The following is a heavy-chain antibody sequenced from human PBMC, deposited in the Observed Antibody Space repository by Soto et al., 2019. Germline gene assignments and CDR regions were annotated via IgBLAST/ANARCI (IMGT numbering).Heavy chain of an antibody. J-gene: IGHJ4*02. D-gene: IGHD4-17*01. V-gene: IGHV1-69*10. CDR2: TIPELGTS. CDR3: VRTSMTRIDY. CDR1: GGFNNYA. Sequence: ASVKVSCKASGGFNNYAVSWVRQAPGQGLEWMGVTIPELGTSNYAQRLQGRVTITVDKATNTAYLNLTTLTSEDTAIYYCVRTSMTRIDYWGQGTLVTVSS.